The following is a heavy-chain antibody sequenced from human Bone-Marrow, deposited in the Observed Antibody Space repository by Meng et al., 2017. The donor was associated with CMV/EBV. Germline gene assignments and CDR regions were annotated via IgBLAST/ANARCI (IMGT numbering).Heavy chain of an antibody. CDR1: GGSISSGGYY. D-gene: IGHD3-9*01. Sequence: SETLSLTCTVSGGSISSGGYYWSWIRQHPGKGLEWIGSIYYSGSTYYNPSLKSRVTISVDTSKNQFSLKLSSVTAADTAVYYCARHETGATYYDILTGYYGGGGHYGMDVWGQGTTVTVSS. J-gene: IGHJ6*02. V-gene: IGHV4-39*01. CDR3: ARHETGATYYDILTGYYGGGGHYGMDV. CDR2: IYYSGST.